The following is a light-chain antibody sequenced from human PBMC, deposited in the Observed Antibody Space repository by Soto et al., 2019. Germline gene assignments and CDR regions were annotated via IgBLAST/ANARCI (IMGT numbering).Light chain of an antibody. Sequence: DIQMIQSPSSLSASVGDRVTITCRASQSISSYLNWYQQKPGKAPKLLIYAASSLQSGVPSRFSGSGSGTDFTLTISSLQPEDFATYYCQQSYSTSRTFGQGTKV. CDR2: AAS. CDR1: QSISSY. J-gene: IGKJ1*01. V-gene: IGKV1-39*01. CDR3: QQSYSTSRT.